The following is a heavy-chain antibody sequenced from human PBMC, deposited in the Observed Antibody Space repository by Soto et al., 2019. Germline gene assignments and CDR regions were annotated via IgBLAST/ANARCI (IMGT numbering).Heavy chain of an antibody. Sequence: GGSLRLSCATSGFTFSNFDMHWVRQVPGKGLEWVSAIGAARDPYYLGSVKGRFTISRENAKNSVYLQMNDLRAGDSAVYYCARAYTGRLPRRPGYHYAMEVWGQATTVTLSS. CDR1: GFTFSNFD. CDR2: IGAARDP. D-gene: IGHD2-2*02. V-gene: IGHV3-13*05. J-gene: IGHJ6*02. CDR3: ARAYTGRLPRRPGYHYAMEV.